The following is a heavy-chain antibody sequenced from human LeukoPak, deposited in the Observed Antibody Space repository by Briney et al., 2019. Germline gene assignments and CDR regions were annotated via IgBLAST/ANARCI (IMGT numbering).Heavy chain of an antibody. D-gene: IGHD3-3*01. J-gene: IGHJ5*02. Sequence: PSETLSLTCAVSGGSISSSNWWSWVRQPPGKGLEWIGEIYHSGSTNYNPSLKSRVTISVDKSKNQFSLKLSSVTAADTAVYYCARREYYDFWSDKDWFDPWGQGTLVTVSS. CDR3: ARREYYDFWSDKDWFDP. CDR2: IYHSGST. V-gene: IGHV4-4*02. CDR1: GGSISSSNW.